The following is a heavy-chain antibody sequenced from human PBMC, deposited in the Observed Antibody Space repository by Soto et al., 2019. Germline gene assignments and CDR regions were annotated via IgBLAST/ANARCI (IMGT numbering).Heavy chain of an antibody. J-gene: IGHJ5*02. D-gene: IGHD3-3*01. V-gene: IGHV3-21*01. CDR1: GFTFSSYS. CDR3: ARGRPDPDYDFWSGYLFDP. Sequence: EVQLVESGGGLVKPGGSLRLSCAASGFTFSSYSMKWVRQAPGKGLEWVSSISSSSSYIYYADSVKGRFTISRDNAKNSLYLQMNSLRAEDTAVYYCARGRPDPDYDFWSGYLFDPWGQGTLVTVSS. CDR2: ISSSSSYI.